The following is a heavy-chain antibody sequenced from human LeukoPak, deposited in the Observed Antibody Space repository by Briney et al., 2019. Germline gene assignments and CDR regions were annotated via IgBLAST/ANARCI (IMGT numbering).Heavy chain of an antibody. V-gene: IGHV3-74*01. Sequence: GGSLRVSCAASGFTFSNHCMHWVRQIPGKGLVWVSRICPDGTVTNYADSVKGRFTISRDNAKNMVFLQMNSLRADDTAVYYCVRDFRSADYWGQGILVTVSS. CDR3: VRDFRSADY. CDR1: GFTFSNHC. CDR2: ICPDGTVT. J-gene: IGHJ4*02.